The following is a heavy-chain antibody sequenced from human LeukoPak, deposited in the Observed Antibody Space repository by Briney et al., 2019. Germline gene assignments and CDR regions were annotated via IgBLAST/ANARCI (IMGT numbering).Heavy chain of an antibody. V-gene: IGHV4-39*01. Sequence: SETLSLTCTVSDASIRSINHYWGWIRQPPGRGLEWIGSIYHSGSTYYNPSLKSRVSISVDTSKNQFSLKLSSVTAADTAVYYCARGIAAVPIDYWGQGTLVTVSS. J-gene: IGHJ4*02. D-gene: IGHD6-13*01. CDR3: ARGIAAVPIDY. CDR2: IYHSGST. CDR1: DASIRSINHY.